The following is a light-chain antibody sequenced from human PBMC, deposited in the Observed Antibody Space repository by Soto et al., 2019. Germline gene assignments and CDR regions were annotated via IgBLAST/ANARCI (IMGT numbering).Light chain of an antibody. CDR1: SSNVGSNY. Sequence: QSVLTQPPSVSGTPGQRVTISCSGGSSNVGSNYVNWYQHLPGTAPKLLVYFNNQRPSGLPDRFSASKAATSASLAISGLQSEDEADYYCAVWDDSLNRVLFGGGTKLTVL. J-gene: IGLJ3*02. CDR3: AVWDDSLNRVL. V-gene: IGLV1-44*01. CDR2: FNN.